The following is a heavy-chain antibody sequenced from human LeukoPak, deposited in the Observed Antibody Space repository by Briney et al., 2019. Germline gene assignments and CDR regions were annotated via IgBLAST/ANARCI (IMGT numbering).Heavy chain of an antibody. J-gene: IGHJ4*02. CDR1: GGSISSGDYY. V-gene: IGHV4-30-4*01. CDR3: ARGRSSSWSSFDY. D-gene: IGHD6-13*01. Sequence: PSQTLSLTCTVSGGSISSGDYYWSWIRRPPGKGLEWIGYIYNNGRTYYNPSLKSRETISVDTSKNLFSLKVSSVTAADAAVYYCARGRSSSWSSFDYWGQGTLVTVSS. CDR2: IYNNGRT.